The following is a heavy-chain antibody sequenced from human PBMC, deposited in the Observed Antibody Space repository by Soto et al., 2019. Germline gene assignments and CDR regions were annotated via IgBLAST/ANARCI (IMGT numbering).Heavy chain of an antibody. J-gene: IGHJ4*02. CDR1: GGSISSGGYY. V-gene: IGHV4-31*03. CDR2: ISYSGST. CDR3: ARDGGGTSCFDY. Sequence: QVQLQESGPGLVKPSQTLSLTCTVSGGSISSGGYYWSWIRQHPGKGLEWIGYISYSGSTYYNPSLKSRVTIAVHTSKNQFSLKLSSVTAADTAVYYCARDGGGTSCFDYWGQGTLVTVSS. D-gene: IGHD2-2*01.